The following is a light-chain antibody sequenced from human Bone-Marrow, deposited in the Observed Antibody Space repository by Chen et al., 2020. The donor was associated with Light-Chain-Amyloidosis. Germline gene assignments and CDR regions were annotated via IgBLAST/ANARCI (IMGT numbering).Light chain of an antibody. CDR1: QDIRTY. CDR3: LQHHIYPRT. Sequence: DIHMTQSPSVMSASVGHRVTVTCRASQDIRTYLAWFQHKPGQVPKRLIYGASYLQSGVPSRFSGSGSGTEFTLTISSLQPEDFATYYCLQHHIYPRTFGQGTMVEIK. J-gene: IGKJ1*01. CDR2: GAS. V-gene: IGKV1-17*03.